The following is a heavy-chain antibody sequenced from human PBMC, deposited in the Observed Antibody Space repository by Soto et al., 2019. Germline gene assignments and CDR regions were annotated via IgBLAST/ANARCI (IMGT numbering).Heavy chain of an antibody. D-gene: IGHD4-17*01. CDR1: GFTFSSFD. CDR3: ARRAVTTYHFFDY. Sequence: PGGSLRLSCATSGFTFSSFDMDGVRQAPGKGLEWVSSIHRASTYMYYADSVRGRFTISRDNAKSSLYLQMSSLTVEDTAVYYCARRAVTTYHFFDYWGQGALVTVSS. CDR2: IHRASTYM. V-gene: IGHV3-21*06. J-gene: IGHJ4*02.